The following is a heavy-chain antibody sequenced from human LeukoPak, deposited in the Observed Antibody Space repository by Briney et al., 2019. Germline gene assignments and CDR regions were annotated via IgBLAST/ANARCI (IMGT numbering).Heavy chain of an antibody. V-gene: IGHV3-9*03. Sequence: GGSLSLSCAASGFTFDAYAMHWLRQAPGKGLEWVSGISWNSGSIGYADSVKGRFTISRDNAKNSLYLQMNSLRAEDMALYYCAKGGGSSWSRDAFDIWGQGTMVTVSS. CDR1: GFTFDAYA. J-gene: IGHJ3*02. D-gene: IGHD6-13*01. CDR2: ISWNSGSI. CDR3: AKGGGSSWSRDAFDI.